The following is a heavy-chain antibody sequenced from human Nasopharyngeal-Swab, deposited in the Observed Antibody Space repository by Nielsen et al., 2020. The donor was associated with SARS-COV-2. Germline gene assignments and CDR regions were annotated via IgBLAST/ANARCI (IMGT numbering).Heavy chain of an antibody. CDR2: ISSNGGST. CDR3: TRDKTIFGVDLYYYYMDV. Sequence: GESLKISCAASGFTFSSYAMHWVRQAPGKGLEYVSAISSNGGSTYYANSVKGRFTISRDYSKNTLYLQMGSLRAEDMAVYYCTRDKTIFGVDLYYYYMDVWGKGTTVTVSS. CDR1: GFTFSSYA. J-gene: IGHJ6*03. V-gene: IGHV3-64*01. D-gene: IGHD3-3*01.